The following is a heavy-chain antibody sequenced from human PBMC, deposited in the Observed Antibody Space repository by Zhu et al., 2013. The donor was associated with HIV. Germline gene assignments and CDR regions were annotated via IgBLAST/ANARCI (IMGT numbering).Heavy chain of an antibody. D-gene: IGHD3-16*01. CDR2: ISAYNGNT. CDR1: GYTFTSYG. CDR3: ARDVRFKGPAVEGQNWFDP. Sequence: QVQLVQSGAEVKKPGASVKVSCKASGYTFTSYGISWVRQAPGQGLEWMGWISAYNGNTNYAQKLQGRVTMTTDTSTSTAYMELRSLRSEDTAVYYCARDVRFKGPAVEGQNWFDPWGQGTRGHRLL. V-gene: IGHV1-18*04. J-gene: IGHJ5*02.